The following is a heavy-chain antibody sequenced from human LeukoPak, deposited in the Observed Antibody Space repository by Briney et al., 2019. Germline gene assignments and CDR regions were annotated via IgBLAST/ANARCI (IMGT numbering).Heavy chain of an antibody. CDR1: GGTFSSYA. Sequence: ASVKVSCKASGGTFSSYAISWVRQAPGQGLEWMGGIIPIFGTANYAQKFQGRVTITTDESTSTAYMELSSLRSEDTAVYYCARLVPAARGNWFDPWGQGTLVTVSS. V-gene: IGHV1-69*05. CDR3: ARLVPAARGNWFDP. J-gene: IGHJ5*02. D-gene: IGHD2-2*01. CDR2: IIPIFGTA.